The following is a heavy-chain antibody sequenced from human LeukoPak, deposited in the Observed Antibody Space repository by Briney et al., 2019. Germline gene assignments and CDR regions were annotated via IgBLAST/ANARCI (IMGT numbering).Heavy chain of an antibody. Sequence: GRSLRLSCAASGFTFSSYGMHWVCQAPGKGLEWVAVIWYDGSNKYYADSVKGRFTISRDNSKNTLYLQMNSLRAEDTAVYYCARDRITMIVGTWFDPWGQGTLVTVSS. CDR2: IWYDGSNK. CDR3: ARDRITMIVGTWFDP. D-gene: IGHD3-22*01. CDR1: GFTFSSYG. V-gene: IGHV3-33*01. J-gene: IGHJ5*02.